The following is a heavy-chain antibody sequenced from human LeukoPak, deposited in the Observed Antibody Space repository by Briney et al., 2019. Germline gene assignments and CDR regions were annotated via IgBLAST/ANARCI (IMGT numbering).Heavy chain of an antibody. CDR3: ARVLYSSGRYYFDY. CDR2: FYYSGST. V-gene: IGHV4-39*07. Sequence: SETLSLTCTVSGGSISSSSYYCGWIRQPPGNGPEWIGSFYYSGSTNYNPSLKSRVTISVDTSKNEISLKLNSVTAADTAVYFCARVLYSSGRYYFDYWGQGTLVTVSS. CDR1: GGSISSSSYY. J-gene: IGHJ4*02. D-gene: IGHD6-19*01.